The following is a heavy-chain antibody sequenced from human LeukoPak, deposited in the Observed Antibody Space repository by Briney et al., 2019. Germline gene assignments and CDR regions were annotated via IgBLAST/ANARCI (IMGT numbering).Heavy chain of an antibody. CDR3: AGDSGYFDAFDI. CDR2: IDHSGNP. Sequence: SETLSLTCVVYGGSFNDYYWSWIRQTPGKGLEWIGEIDHSGNPYYNPSLKSRVNIFADTSKNQFSLKLTSVTAAETAVYYCAGDSGYFDAFDIWGQGTMVTVSS. J-gene: IGHJ3*02. CDR1: GGSFNDYY. D-gene: IGHD5-12*01. V-gene: IGHV4-34*01.